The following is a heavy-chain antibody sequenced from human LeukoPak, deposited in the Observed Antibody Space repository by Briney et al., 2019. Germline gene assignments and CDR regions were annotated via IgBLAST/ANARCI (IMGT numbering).Heavy chain of an antibody. J-gene: IGHJ4*02. V-gene: IGHV4-39*02. Sequence: PSETLSLTCTVSGGSISSSSHHWGWIRQPPGKGLEWIGSIYYTGSTYYNPSLKSRVTISVDTSKNHFSLQLSSVTAADTAVYYCARRTSGFPFDYWGLGTLVTVSS. D-gene: IGHD3-22*01. CDR2: IYYTGST. CDR1: GGSISSSSHH. CDR3: ARRTSGFPFDY.